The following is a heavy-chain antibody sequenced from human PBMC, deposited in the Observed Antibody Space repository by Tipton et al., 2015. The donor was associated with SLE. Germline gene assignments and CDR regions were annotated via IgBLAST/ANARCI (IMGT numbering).Heavy chain of an antibody. CDR2: IYTSGST. CDR1: GGSISSYY. D-gene: IGHD2-2*01. CDR3: ARQDGDIVVVPAASPFGY. Sequence: TLSLTCTVSGGSISSYYWSWIRQPAGKGLEWIGRIYTSGSTNYNPSLKSRVTMSVDTSKNQFSLKLSSVTAADTAVYYCARQDGDIVVVPAASPFGYWGQGTLVTVSS. J-gene: IGHJ4*02. V-gene: IGHV4-4*07.